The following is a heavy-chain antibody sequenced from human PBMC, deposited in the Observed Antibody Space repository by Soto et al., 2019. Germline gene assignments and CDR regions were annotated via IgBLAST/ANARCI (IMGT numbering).Heavy chain of an antibody. V-gene: IGHV3-9*01. D-gene: IGHD6-6*01. CDR2: ITWNSGSI. CDR1: GLSFDEYA. CDR3: VKDMEAYRRSYIFDS. J-gene: IGHJ4*02. Sequence: PGGSLRLSCAASGLSFDEYAMHWVRQAPGKGLEWVSGITWNSGSIDYADSVKGRFTISRDNAKNSLYLEMSSLRPEDTAFYYCVKDMEAYRRSYIFDSCGQGILVTVYS.